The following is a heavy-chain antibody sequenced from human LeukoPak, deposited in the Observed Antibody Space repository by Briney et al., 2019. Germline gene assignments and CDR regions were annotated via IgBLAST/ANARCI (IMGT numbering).Heavy chain of an antibody. D-gene: IGHD3-22*01. CDR3: ARDLVKYHDSSGYFDY. Sequence: TGGSLRLSCAASGFTLNSYAMHFVRQAPGKGLEWVAVISYDGSDTYYADSVKGRFTISRDNSKNKLSLQMNSLRADDTAVYYCARDLVKYHDSSGYFDYWGQGTLVTVSS. J-gene: IGHJ4*02. V-gene: IGHV3-30*04. CDR2: ISYDGSDT. CDR1: GFTLNSYA.